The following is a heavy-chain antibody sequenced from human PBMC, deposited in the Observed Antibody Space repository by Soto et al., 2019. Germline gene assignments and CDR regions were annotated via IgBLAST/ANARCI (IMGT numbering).Heavy chain of an antibody. CDR1: GGTFSSYT. D-gene: IGHD1-26*01. V-gene: IGHV1-69*02. Sequence: QVQLVQSGAEVKKPGSSVKVSCKASGGTFSSYTISWVRQTPGQGLEWMGRLIPILGIANYAQKFQGRVTITADKSTSTASLELSSLRSEDTAVYYCAIHSMGELLKQTDYWGQGTLVTVSS. CDR2: LIPILGIA. J-gene: IGHJ4*02. CDR3: AIHSMGELLKQTDY.